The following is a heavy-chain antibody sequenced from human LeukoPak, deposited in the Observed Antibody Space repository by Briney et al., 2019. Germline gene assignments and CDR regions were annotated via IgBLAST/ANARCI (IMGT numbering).Heavy chain of an antibody. CDR1: GYTFTTYG. Sequence: GASVKVSCKASGYTFTTYGFSWVRQAPGQGLEWMGWISAYNGNTNYAQRLQGRVTMTTDTSTSTVYMELRSLRSDDTAVYYCARWASQRITIFGVVIAPYYYYGMDVWGQGTTVTVSS. CDR2: ISAYNGNT. J-gene: IGHJ6*02. CDR3: ARWASQRITIFGVVIAPYYYYGMDV. D-gene: IGHD3-3*01. V-gene: IGHV1-18*01.